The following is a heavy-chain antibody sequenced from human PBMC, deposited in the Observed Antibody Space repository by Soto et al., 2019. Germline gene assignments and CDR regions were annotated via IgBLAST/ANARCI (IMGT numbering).Heavy chain of an antibody. CDR2: INAGNGNT. V-gene: IGHV1-3*01. Sequence: QVQLVQSGAEVKKPGASVKVSCKASGYTFTSYAMHWVRQAPGQRLEWMGWINAGNGNTKYSQKCQGRVTITRDTSASTAYMEVSSLRYEDTAVYYCARAVVHEEYYYYGMDVWGQGTTVTVSS. J-gene: IGHJ6*02. D-gene: IGHD1-1*01. CDR1: GYTFTSYA. CDR3: ARAVVHEEYYYYGMDV.